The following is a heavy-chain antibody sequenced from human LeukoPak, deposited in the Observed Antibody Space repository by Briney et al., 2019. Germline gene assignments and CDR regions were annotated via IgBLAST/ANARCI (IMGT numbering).Heavy chain of an antibody. CDR3: AKVGYGNAWGFDY. CDR2: ISYDGSNK. Sequence: GGSLRLSCAASGFTFSSYGMHWVRQAPGKGLEWVAVISYDGSNKYYADSVRGRFTISRDNSKNTLYLQMNSLRAEDTAVYYCAKVGYGNAWGFDYWGQGTLVTVSS. CDR1: GFTFSSYG. J-gene: IGHJ4*02. V-gene: IGHV3-30*18. D-gene: IGHD5-18*01.